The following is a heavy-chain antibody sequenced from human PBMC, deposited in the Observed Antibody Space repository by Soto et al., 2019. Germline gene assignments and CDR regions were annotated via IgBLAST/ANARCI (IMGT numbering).Heavy chain of an antibody. CDR2: ISNDGTGT. CDR3: VRDQDSRGYSVFNL. V-gene: IGHV3-74*01. CDR1: GFTFSSFF. D-gene: IGHD3-22*01. J-gene: IGHJ5*02. Sequence: AGGSLRLSCAASGFTFSSFFMHWVRQGPGKGLEWVSRISNDGTGTTYADSVQGRFTVSRDNSKTTVYLQMNRLRAEDTAVYFCVRDQDSRGYSVFNLWGQGTQVTVSS.